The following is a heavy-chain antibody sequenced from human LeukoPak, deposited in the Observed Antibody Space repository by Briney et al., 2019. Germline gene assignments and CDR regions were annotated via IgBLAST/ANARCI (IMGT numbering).Heavy chain of an antibody. D-gene: IGHD3-9*01. V-gene: IGHV3-30*03. Sequence: GGSLRLSCAASGFIFENYGMHWVRQAPAQGLQWVAVISHEGSNKYYADSVKGRFTISRDNSKNTLFLELNSLRAEDTAVYYCATDAYFDMRGGPRRWGQGTLVSVSS. CDR2: ISHEGSNK. CDR3: ATDAYFDMRGGPRR. J-gene: IGHJ1*01. CDR1: GFIFENYG.